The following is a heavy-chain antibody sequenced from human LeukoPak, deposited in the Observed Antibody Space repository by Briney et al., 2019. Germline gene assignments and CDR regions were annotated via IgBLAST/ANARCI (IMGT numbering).Heavy chain of an antibody. CDR1: GYTFTGYY. J-gene: IGHJ4*02. Sequence: GASVKVSCKASGYTFTGYYMHWVRQAPRQGLEWMGWINPNSGGTNYAQKFQGRVTMTRNTSISTAYMELSSLRSEDTAVYYCARGRLGYAAQFDYWGQGTPVAVSS. D-gene: IGHD5-12*01. V-gene: IGHV1-2*02. CDR3: ARGRLGYAAQFDY. CDR2: INPNSGGT.